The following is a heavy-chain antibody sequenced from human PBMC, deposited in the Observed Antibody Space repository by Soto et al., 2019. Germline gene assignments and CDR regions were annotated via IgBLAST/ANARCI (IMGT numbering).Heavy chain of an antibody. V-gene: IGHV3-15*01. D-gene: IGHD3-22*01. CDR3: TTDLPYYDSSGYYQIDY. CDR2: IKSKTDGGTT. CDR1: GFTFSNAW. J-gene: IGHJ4*02. Sequence: KPGGSLRLSCAASGFTFSNAWMSWVRQAPGKGLEWVGRIKSKTDGGTTDYAAPVKGRFTISRDDSKNTLYLQMNSLKTEDTAVYYCTTDLPYYDSSGYYQIDYWGQGTLVTVSS.